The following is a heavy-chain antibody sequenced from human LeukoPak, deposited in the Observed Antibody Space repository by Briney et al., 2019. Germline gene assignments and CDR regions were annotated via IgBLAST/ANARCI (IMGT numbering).Heavy chain of an antibody. V-gene: IGHV4-59*01. CDR2: IYYSGST. CDR3: ARGPGIAAAGPNTDY. CDR1: GGSISSYY. D-gene: IGHD6-13*01. Sequence: SETLSLTCTVSGGSISSYYWSWIRQPPGKGLEWIGYIYYSGSTNYNPSLKSRVTIAVDTSKNQFSLKLSSVTAADTAVYYCARGPGIAAAGPNTDYWGQGTLVTVSS. J-gene: IGHJ4*02.